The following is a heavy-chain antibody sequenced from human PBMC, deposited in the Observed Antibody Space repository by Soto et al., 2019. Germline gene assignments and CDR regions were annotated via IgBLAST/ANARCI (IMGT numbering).Heavy chain of an antibody. V-gene: IGHV1-46*01. CDR1: GYTFTSYD. CDR3: ATVSSSLKQVVHNDPFDV. CDR2: INPSGGST. J-gene: IGHJ3*01. Sequence: ASVKVSCKASGYTFTSYDMHWVRQAPGQVLEWMGIINPSGGSTSYAEKFQDRVTMTMDTSTSTVYMELSNLTSEDTAVYYCATVSSSLKQVVHNDPFDVWGQGTMVTVSS. D-gene: IGHD6-19*01.